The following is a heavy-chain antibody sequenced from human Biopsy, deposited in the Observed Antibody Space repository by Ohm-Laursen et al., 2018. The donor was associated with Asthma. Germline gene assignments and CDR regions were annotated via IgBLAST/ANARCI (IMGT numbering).Heavy chain of an antibody. CDR3: AKYSVFYYRGGNDY. V-gene: IGHV3-53*01. D-gene: IGHD1-26*01. J-gene: IGHJ4*02. CDR1: EFTVSSNY. CDR2: INSAGST. Sequence: SLRLSCAASEFTVSSNYMHWVRQAPGKGLEWVSMINSAGSTFYADSVKGRFTISRDNSKNTVFLLMNSLRAEDTALYYCAKYSVFYYRGGNDYWGQGIVVTVSS.